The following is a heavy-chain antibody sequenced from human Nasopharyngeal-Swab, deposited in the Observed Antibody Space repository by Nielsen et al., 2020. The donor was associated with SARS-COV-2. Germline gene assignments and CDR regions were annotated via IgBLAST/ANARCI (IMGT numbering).Heavy chain of an antibody. J-gene: IGHJ5*02. CDR3: ARGVEFDP. D-gene: IGHD2-15*01. CDR2: IWYDGGNK. Sequence: VRQAPGKRLEWVAVIWYDGGNKYYADSVKGRFTISRDNSKNTLYLQMNSLRAEDTAVYYCARGVEFDPWGQGTLVTVSS. V-gene: IGHV3-33*01.